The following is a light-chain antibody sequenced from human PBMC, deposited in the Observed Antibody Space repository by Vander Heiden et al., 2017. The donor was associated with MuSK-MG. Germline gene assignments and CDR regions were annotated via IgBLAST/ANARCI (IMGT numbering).Light chain of an antibody. CDR3: QQYNNWPPLT. V-gene: IGKV3-15*01. J-gene: IGKJ4*01. CDR2: GAS. Sequence: LLIYGASTRATGIPARFSGSGSGTEFTLTISSRQSEDFAVYYCQQYNNWPPLTFGGGTKVEIK.